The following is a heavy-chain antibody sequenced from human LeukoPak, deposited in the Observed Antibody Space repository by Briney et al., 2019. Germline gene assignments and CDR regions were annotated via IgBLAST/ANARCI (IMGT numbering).Heavy chain of an antibody. CDR1: GGSISTSNYY. J-gene: IGHJ4*02. CDR2: IFYSGST. V-gene: IGHV4-39*07. Sequence: SETLSLTCTVSGGSISTSNYYWGWIRQPPGKGLEWIGNIFYSGSTYYSPSLKSRVTISVDTSKNQFSLKLSSVTAADTAVYYCARGIYGDYVSGWYYFDYWGQGTLVTVSS. CDR3: ARGIYGDYVSGWYYFDY. D-gene: IGHD4-17*01.